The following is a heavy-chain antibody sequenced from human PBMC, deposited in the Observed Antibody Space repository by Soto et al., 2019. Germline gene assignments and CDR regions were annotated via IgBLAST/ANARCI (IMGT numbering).Heavy chain of an antibody. D-gene: IGHD3-10*01. J-gene: IGHJ6*02. CDR2: IKSQADGGTI. CDR3: ASSRRIYYYGGLDV. V-gene: IGHV3-15*07. CDR1: GFTFSNVW. Sequence: PGGSLRLSCAASGFTFSNVWMNWVRQAPGEGLEWVGRIKSQADGGTIVYATPVKGRFTISRDDSKNTLYLQMNSLRADDTAVYYCASSRRIYYYGGLDVWGQGSTVTVSS.